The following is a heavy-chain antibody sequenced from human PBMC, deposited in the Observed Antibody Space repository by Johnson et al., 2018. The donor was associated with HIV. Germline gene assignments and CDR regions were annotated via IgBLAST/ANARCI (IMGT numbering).Heavy chain of an antibody. J-gene: IGHJ3*02. V-gene: IGHV3-20*04. Sequence: VQLVESGGGVVRPGGSLRLSCAASGFTFDDYGMSWVRQAPGKGLEWVSGINWNGGSTGYADSVKGRFTISRDNVKNSLYLQMNSLRADDTAFYYCARSVGYYDSSGYYVDAFDNWGQGTMVTVSS. CDR2: INWNGGST. D-gene: IGHD3-22*01. CDR1: GFTFDDYG. CDR3: ARSVGYYDSSGYYVDAFDN.